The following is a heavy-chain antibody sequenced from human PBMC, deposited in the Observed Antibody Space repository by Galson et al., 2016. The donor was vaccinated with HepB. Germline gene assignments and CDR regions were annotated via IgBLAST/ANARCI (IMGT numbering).Heavy chain of an antibody. Sequence: SVKVSCKASGYTFTSYDINWVRQAPGQGLEWMGWMNPTSGNTGYAQKFRGRVTMTRSTAVSTAYMELSSLRFEDTAVYFCANGLIGRFDPWGQGTLVTVSS. CDR1: GYTFTSYD. D-gene: IGHD2/OR15-2a*01. J-gene: IGHJ5*02. CDR3: ANGLIGRFDP. CDR2: MNPTSGNT. V-gene: IGHV1-8*01.